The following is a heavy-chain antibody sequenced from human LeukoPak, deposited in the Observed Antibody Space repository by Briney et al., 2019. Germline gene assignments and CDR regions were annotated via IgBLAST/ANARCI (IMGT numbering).Heavy chain of an antibody. CDR1: GFTFSSYG. Sequence: GGSLRLSCAASGFTFSSYGMHWVRQAPGKGLEGVAVISYDGSNKYYADSVKGRFTICRDNSKNTLYLQMNSLRAEDTAVYYCARGYYYGSGSYYNPPADYWGQGTLVTVSS. V-gene: IGHV3-30*03. CDR2: ISYDGSNK. J-gene: IGHJ4*02. CDR3: ARGYYYGSGSYYNPPADY. D-gene: IGHD3-10*01.